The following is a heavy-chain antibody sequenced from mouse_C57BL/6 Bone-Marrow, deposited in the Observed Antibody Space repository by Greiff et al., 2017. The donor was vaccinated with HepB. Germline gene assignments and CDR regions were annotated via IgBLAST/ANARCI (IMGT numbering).Heavy chain of an antibody. D-gene: IGHD1-1*01. CDR2: IYPRSGNT. V-gene: IGHV1-81*01. Sequence: QVQLQQSGAELARPGASVKLSCKASGYTFTSYGISWVKQRPGQGLEWIGEIYPRSGNTYYNEKFKGKATLTADKSSSTAYMELRSLTSEDSAVYFCATVVRHYYAMDYWGQGTSVTVSS. CDR3: ATVVRHYYAMDY. J-gene: IGHJ4*01. CDR1: GYTFTSYG.